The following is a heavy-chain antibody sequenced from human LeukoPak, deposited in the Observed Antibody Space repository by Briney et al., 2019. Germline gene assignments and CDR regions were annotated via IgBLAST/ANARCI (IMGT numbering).Heavy chain of an antibody. Sequence: SWIRQPPGKGLEWIGYIYHSGSTYYNPSLKSRVTISVDRSKNQFSLKLSSVTAADTAVYYCARAGATVTTFFDYWGQGTLVTVSS. J-gene: IGHJ4*02. V-gene: IGHV4-30-2*01. CDR2: IYHSGST. D-gene: IGHD4-17*01. CDR3: ARAGATVTTFFDY.